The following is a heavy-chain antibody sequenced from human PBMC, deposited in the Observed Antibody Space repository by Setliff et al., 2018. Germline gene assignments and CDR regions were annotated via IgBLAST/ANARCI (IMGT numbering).Heavy chain of an antibody. D-gene: IGHD5-18*01. J-gene: IGHJ4*02. Sequence: SETLSLTCTVSGGSVRGYYWSWIRQPPGKGLEWIGYMYYSGDTNYNPSLKSRVTISVDTSKNQFSLELRSVTAADTAVCYCARLPPLHTPMALTFDYWGQGILVTV. CDR3: ARLPPLHTPMALTFDY. V-gene: IGHV4-59*08. CDR1: GGSVRGYY. CDR2: MYYSGDT.